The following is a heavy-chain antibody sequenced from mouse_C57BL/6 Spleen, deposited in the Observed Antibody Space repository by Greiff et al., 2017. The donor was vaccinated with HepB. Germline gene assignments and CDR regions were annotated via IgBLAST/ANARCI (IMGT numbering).Heavy chain of an antibody. CDR2: IYPRDGST. CDR3: ARNYGNYLWYFDV. J-gene: IGHJ1*03. Sequence: QVQLQQSGPELVKPGASVKLSCKASGYTFTSYDINWVKQRPGQGLEWIGWIYPRDGSTKYNEKFKGKATLTVATSSSTAYMELHSLTSEDSAVYFCARNYGNYLWYFDVWGTGTTVTVSS. V-gene: IGHV1-85*01. CDR1: GYTFTSYD. D-gene: IGHD2-1*01.